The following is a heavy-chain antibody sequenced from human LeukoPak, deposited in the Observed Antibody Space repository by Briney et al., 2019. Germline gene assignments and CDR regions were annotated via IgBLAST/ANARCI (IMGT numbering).Heavy chain of an antibody. D-gene: IGHD1-26*01. CDR2: IARNGNYA. CDR3: ARDLSEGGAF. Sequence: KPGRSLRLSCAASGFTFSSYGMHWVRQAPGKGLEWVSFIARNGNYAYYADSLKGRLSISRDNAKNSVYLQMNSLRADDTAVYYCARDLSEGGAFWGQGTLVTVSS. J-gene: IGHJ4*02. CDR1: GFTFSSYG. V-gene: IGHV3-21*01.